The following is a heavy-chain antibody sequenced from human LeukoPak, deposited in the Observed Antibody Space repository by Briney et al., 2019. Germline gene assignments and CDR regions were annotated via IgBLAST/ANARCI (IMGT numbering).Heavy chain of an antibody. V-gene: IGHV3-21*01. D-gene: IGHD3-10*01. J-gene: IGHJ4*02. Sequence: GGCLRLSCAASGFTFSTYSMNWVRQAPGEGLEWVSSISSGSSYIYYADSVKGRFTISRDNAKNSLYLQMNSLRAEDTAVYYCARAYGSGSYYKGSDYWGQGTLVTVSS. CDR2: ISSGSSYI. CDR3: ARAYGSGSYYKGSDY. CDR1: GFTFSTYS.